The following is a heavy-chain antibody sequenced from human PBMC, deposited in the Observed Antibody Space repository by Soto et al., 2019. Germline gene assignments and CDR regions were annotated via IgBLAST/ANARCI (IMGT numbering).Heavy chain of an antibody. V-gene: IGHV3-30*05. CDR3: ARYLGSSASVGYPDF. CDR1: GFTFNNYG. J-gene: IGHJ4*02. Sequence: QVQLVESGGGVVQPGKSLRLSCVGSGFTFNNYGIHWVREAPGKGLEWVSVISYEGRYTSSGDSVQGRFTIPRNNSNNLVYIEKNRLRGQGTAVYFCARYLGSSASVGYPDFWGQGTLVTVSS. CDR2: ISYEGRYT. D-gene: IGHD3-16*02.